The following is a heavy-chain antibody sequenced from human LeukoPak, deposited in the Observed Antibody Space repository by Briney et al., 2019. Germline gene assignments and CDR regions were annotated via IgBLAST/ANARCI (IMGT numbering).Heavy chain of an antibody. CDR1: GFTVGNNY. D-gene: IGHD5/OR15-5a*01. CDR3: ARGVYSVSALDI. J-gene: IGHJ3*02. CDR2: IYSGGST. Sequence: GGSLRLSCAASGFTVGNNYMTWVRQPPGKGLEWVSVIYSGGSTYYADSVKGRFTISRDYSKNTLYLQMNSLRVEDTAVYFCARGVYSVSALDIWGQGTMVTVS. V-gene: IGHV3-66*01.